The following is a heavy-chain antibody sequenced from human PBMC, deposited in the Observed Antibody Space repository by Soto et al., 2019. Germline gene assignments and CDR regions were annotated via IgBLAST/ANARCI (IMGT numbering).Heavy chain of an antibody. CDR1: GYTFTSYY. J-gene: IGHJ5*02. CDR2: INPSGGST. CDR3: ARDQRHSSSWYLQPGWFDP. D-gene: IGHD6-13*01. V-gene: IGHV1-46*01. Sequence: ASVKVSCKASGYTFTSYYMHWVRQAPGQGLEWMGIINPSGGSTSYAQKFQGRVPMTRDPSTSTVYMELSSLRSEDTAVYYCARDQRHSSSWYLQPGWFDPWGQGTLVTVSS.